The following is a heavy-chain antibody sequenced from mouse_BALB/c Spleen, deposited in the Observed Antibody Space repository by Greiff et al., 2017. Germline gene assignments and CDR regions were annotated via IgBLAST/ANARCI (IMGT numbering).Heavy chain of an antibody. D-gene: IGHD2-4*01. CDR1: GYSITSGYY. CDR2: ISYDGSN. CDR3: ASLYDYLDY. J-gene: IGHJ4*01. Sequence: ESGPGLVKPSQSLSLTCSVTGYSITSGYYWNWIRQFPGNKLEWMGYISYDGSNNYNPSLKNRISITRDTSKNQFFLKLNSVTTEDTATYYCASLYDYLDYWGQGTSVTVSS. V-gene: IGHV3-6*02.